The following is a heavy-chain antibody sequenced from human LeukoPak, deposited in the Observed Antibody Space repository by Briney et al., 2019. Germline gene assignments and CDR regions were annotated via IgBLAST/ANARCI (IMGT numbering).Heavy chain of an antibody. CDR1: GGSISSYY. V-gene: IGHV4-59*01. CDR2: IYYSGST. J-gene: IGHJ3*02. Sequence: SETLSLTCTVSGGSISSYYWSWIRQPPGKGLEWIGYIYYSGSTNYNPSLKSRVTISVDTSKNQFSLKLSSVTAADTAVYYCARRGYSYGFDQKDAFDIWGQGTIVTVSS. D-gene: IGHD5-18*01. CDR3: ARRGYSYGFDQKDAFDI.